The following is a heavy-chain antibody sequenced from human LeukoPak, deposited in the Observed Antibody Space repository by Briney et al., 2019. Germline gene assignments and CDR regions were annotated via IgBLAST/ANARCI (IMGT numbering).Heavy chain of an antibody. V-gene: IGHV3-48*01. CDR2: ISSSSSTI. CDR3: AREGLSSTMMPGWFDP. CDR1: GFTFSSYS. Sequence: GGSLRLSCAASGFTFSSYSMNCVRQAPGKGLEWVSYISSSSSTIYYADSVKGRFTISRDNAKNSLYLQMNSLRAEDTAVYYCAREGLSSTMMPGWFDPWGQGTLVTVSS. J-gene: IGHJ5*02. D-gene: IGHD3-22*01.